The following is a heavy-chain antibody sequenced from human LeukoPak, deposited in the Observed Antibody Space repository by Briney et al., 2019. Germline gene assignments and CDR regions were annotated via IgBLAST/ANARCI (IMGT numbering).Heavy chain of an antibody. Sequence: SETLSLTCTVSGGSISSYYWSWIRQPPGKGLEWIGYIYYSGSTNYNTSHKSRVTISVDTSKNQFSLKLSSVTAADTAVYYCARGSAYYYDSSGYPTFDYWGQGTLVTVSS. J-gene: IGHJ4*02. CDR3: ARGSAYYYDSSGYPTFDY. V-gene: IGHV4-59*01. CDR2: IYYSGST. D-gene: IGHD3-22*01. CDR1: GGSISSYY.